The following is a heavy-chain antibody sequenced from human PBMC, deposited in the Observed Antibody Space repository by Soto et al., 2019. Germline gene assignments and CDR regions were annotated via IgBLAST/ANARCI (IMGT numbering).Heavy chain of an antibody. J-gene: IGHJ4*02. Sequence: QVQLQESGPGLVKPSETLSLTCTVSGGSISSYYWSWIRQPPGKGLEWIGYIYYSGSTNYNPSLKSRVTISVDTSKNQFSLKLSSVTAADTAVYYCARHWPSMEQWLVPVDYWGQGTLVTVSS. CDR1: GGSISSYY. CDR3: ARHWPSMEQWLVPVDY. CDR2: IYYSGST. D-gene: IGHD6-19*01. V-gene: IGHV4-59*08.